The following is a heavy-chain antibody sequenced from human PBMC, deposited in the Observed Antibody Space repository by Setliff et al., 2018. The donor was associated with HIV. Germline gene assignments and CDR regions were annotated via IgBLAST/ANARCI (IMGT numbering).Heavy chain of an antibody. J-gene: IGHJ6*03. CDR1: GGSITSYY. Sequence: SETLSLTCTVSGGSITSYYWNWIRQSPGKGLEWIGYIFDSGTTKYNPSVTSRVTISVDTSKNQFSLRLSSVTAADTAVYYCAREGFYNSYYYYMDVWGIGTTVTVSS. V-gene: IGHV4-59*12. D-gene: IGHD2-2*02. CDR2: IFDSGTT. CDR3: AREGFYNSYYYYMDV.